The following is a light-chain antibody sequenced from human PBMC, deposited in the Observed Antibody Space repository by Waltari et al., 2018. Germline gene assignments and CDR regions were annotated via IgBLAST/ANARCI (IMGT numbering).Light chain of an antibody. V-gene: IGKV3-20*01. CDR1: QGVGRS. J-gene: IGKJ1*01. CDR3: QHYVRLPVT. Sequence: EIVLTQSPGTLSLSPGDRATLSCRAIQGVGRSLAWYQQKRGRAPSLLIYATSTRATGIPDRFSGSGSGTDFSLTISRLEPEDFAVYYCQHYVRLPVTFGLGTKVEIK. CDR2: ATS.